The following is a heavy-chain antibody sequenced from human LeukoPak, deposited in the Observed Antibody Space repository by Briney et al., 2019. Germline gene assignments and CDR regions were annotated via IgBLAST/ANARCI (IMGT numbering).Heavy chain of an antibody. Sequence: SETLSLTCTVSGGSISSYYWSWIRQPPGKGLEWIGEINHSGSTNHNPSLKSRVTISVDTSKNQFSLKLSSVTAADTAVYYCARGLSTRSVNWGQGTLVTVSS. CDR3: ARGLSTRSVN. CDR2: INHSGST. J-gene: IGHJ4*02. CDR1: GGSISSYY. D-gene: IGHD4-11*01. V-gene: IGHV4-34*01.